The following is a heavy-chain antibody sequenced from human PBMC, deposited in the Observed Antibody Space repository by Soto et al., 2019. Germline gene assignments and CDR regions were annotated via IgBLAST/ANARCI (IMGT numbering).Heavy chain of an antibody. CDR2: IYYSGST. V-gene: IGHV4-59*01. J-gene: IGHJ3*02. D-gene: IGHD3-16*02. CDR1: GGSISSYY. Sequence: SETLSLTCTVSGGSISSYYWSWIRQPPGKGLEWIGYIYYSGSTNYNPSLKSRVTISVDTSKIQFSLKLSSVTAADTAVYYCARSDYIWGSYRYGAFDIWGQGTMVTVSS. CDR3: ARSDYIWGSYRYGAFDI.